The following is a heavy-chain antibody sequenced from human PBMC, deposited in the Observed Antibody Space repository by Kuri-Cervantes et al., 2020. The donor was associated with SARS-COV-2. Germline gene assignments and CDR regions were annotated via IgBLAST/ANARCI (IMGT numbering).Heavy chain of an antibody. CDR2: ISSSSSYI. CDR1: GFTFSSYS. CDR3: AKDAQPQIVLRFLEWLFWSPFDP. J-gene: IGHJ5*02. D-gene: IGHD3-3*01. V-gene: IGHV3-21*01. Sequence: GSLILSCAASGFTFSSYSMNWVRQAPGKGLEWVSSISSSSSYIYYADSVKGRFTISRDNSKNTLYLQMNSLRAEDTAVYYCAKDAQPQIVLRFLEWLFWSPFDPWGQGTLVTVSS.